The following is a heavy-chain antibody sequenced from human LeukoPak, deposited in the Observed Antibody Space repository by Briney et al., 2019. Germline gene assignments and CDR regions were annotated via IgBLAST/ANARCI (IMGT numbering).Heavy chain of an antibody. V-gene: IGHV4-59*12. CDR1: GGSISSYY. Sequence: PSETLSLTCTVSGGSISSYYWSWIRQPPGKGLEWIGYIYYSGSTNYNPSLKSRVTISVDTSKNQFSLKLSSVTAADTAVYYCARGFYSSSWYSRNWFDPWSQGTLVTVSS. D-gene: IGHD6-13*01. CDR2: IYYSGST. CDR3: ARGFYSSSWYSRNWFDP. J-gene: IGHJ5*02.